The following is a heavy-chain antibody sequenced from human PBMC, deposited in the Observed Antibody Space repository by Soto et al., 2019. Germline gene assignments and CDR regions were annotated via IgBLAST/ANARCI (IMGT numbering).Heavy chain of an antibody. CDR3: ASDGSGSYYVRPPDLNHYYYMDV. D-gene: IGHD3-10*01. Sequence: GGSLRLSCAASGFTFSSYWMSWVRQAPGKGLEWVANIKQDGSEKYYVDSVKGRFTISRDNAKNSLYLQMNSLRAEDTAVYYCASDGSGSYYVRPPDLNHYYYMDVWGKGTTVTVSS. V-gene: IGHV3-7*01. CDR1: GFTFSSYW. J-gene: IGHJ6*03. CDR2: IKQDGSEK.